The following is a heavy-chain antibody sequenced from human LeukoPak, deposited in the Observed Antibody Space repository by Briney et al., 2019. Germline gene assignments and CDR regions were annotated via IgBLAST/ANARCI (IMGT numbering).Heavy chain of an antibody. V-gene: IGHV4-31*03. CDR1: GGSISSGGYY. CDR2: ICYSGST. CDR3: VGATPTTYFDY. J-gene: IGHJ4*02. Sequence: KSSQTLSLTCTVSGGSISSGGYYWSWIRQHPGKGLEWIGYICYSGSTYYNPSLKSRVTISVDTSKNQFSLKLSSVTAADTAVYYCVGATPTTYFDYWGQGTLVTVSS. D-gene: IGHD1-26*01.